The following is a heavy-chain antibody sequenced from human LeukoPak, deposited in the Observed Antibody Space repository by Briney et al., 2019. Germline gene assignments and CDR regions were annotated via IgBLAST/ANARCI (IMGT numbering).Heavy chain of an antibody. Sequence: PGGSLRLSCAASGFTISSYCKHCVRQAPAKRLVWVSRINSDESSTNYADSLKGRVTISRDNAKNQLYLQMSSLSAEDTAVYYCARALGNAFDICGQGTMFTVSS. D-gene: IGHD7-27*01. CDR2: INSDESST. V-gene: IGHV3-74*01. J-gene: IGHJ3*02. CDR1: GFTISSYC. CDR3: ARALGNAFDI.